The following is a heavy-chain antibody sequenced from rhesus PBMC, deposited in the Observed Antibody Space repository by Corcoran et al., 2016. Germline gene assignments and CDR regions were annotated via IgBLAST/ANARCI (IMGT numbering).Heavy chain of an antibody. D-gene: IGHD5-42*01. J-gene: IGHJ4*01. Sequence: DVQLVESGGALAQPGGSLRLSCAASGFPFDDYAMSWVRQASGKGVEWVTRISWDGSSKYYADSVKGRFTICRDNAKNTLYLQMDRLRAEDTALYYCSRAPGTADDYWGQGVLVTVSS. CDR1: GFPFDDYA. V-gene: IGHV3-134*01. CDR2: ISWDGSSK. CDR3: SRAPGTADDY.